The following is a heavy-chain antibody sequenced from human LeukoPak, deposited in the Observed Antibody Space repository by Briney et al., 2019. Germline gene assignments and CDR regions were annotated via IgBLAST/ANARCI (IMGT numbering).Heavy chain of an antibody. J-gene: IGHJ5*02. Sequence: VASVKVSCKASGGTFSSYAISWVRQAPGQGLEWMGRIIPILGIANYAQKFQGRVTITADKSTSTAYMELSSLRSEDTAVYYCARGMMTTFNRFDPWGQGTLVTVSS. CDR2: IIPILGIA. CDR1: GGTFSSYA. V-gene: IGHV1-69*04. D-gene: IGHD4-11*01. CDR3: ARGMMTTFNRFDP.